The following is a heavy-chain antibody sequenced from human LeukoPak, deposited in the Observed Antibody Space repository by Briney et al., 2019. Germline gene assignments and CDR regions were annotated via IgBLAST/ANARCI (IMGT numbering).Heavy chain of an antibody. D-gene: IGHD3-22*01. V-gene: IGHV3-23*01. CDR3: AKEYYYDSSGYNDYFDY. J-gene: IGHJ4*02. CDR1: GFTFSSYA. Sequence: GGSQRLSCAASGFTFSSYAMSWVRQAPGKGLEWVSAISGSGGSTYYADSVKGRFTISRDNSKNTLYLQMNSLRAEDTAVYYCAKEYYYDSSGYNDYFDYWGQGTLVTVSS. CDR2: ISGSGGST.